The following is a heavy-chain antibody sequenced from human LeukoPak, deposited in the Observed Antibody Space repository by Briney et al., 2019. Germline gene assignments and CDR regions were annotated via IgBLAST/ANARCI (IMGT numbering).Heavy chain of an antibody. V-gene: IGHV3-64*02. Sequence: GGSLRLSCSASGFTFSSYTMHWVRQAPGKGLEYVSAIRSNGGSTYYADSVKGRFSISRDNSKNTLYLQMGSLRAEDMAVYYCARGAFGGVIVTLDYWGQGTLVTVSS. CDR2: IRSNGGST. D-gene: IGHD3-16*02. J-gene: IGHJ4*02. CDR3: ARGAFGGVIVTLDY. CDR1: GFTFSSYT.